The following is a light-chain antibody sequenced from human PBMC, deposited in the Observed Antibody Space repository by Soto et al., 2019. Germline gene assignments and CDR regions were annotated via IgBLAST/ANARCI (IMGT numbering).Light chain of an antibody. V-gene: IGKV1-5*03. CDR3: LEYNTNSRT. Sequence: IQMTQSPSTLSASVRDTVTITCRASESVYSWLAWYKQIPGKAPQLLIYKTSTLQGGVPSRFSGSGSGAEYTLSISSLQPDDFATYFCLEYNTNSRTFGQGTRV. CDR2: KTS. J-gene: IGKJ1*01. CDR1: ESVYSW.